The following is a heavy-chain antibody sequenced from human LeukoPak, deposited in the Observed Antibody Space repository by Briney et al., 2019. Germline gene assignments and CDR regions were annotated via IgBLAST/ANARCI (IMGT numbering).Heavy chain of an antibody. Sequence: PSETLSLTCTVSGGSISSSSYYWGWIRQPPGKGLEWIGSIYYSGSTYYNPSLKSRVTISVDTSKNQFSLKLSSVTAADTAVYYCARRASGWYDYYYYYYMDVWGKGTTVTISS. CDR2: IYYSGST. J-gene: IGHJ6*03. CDR3: ARRASGWYDYYYYYYMDV. CDR1: GGSISSSSYY. D-gene: IGHD6-19*01. V-gene: IGHV4-39*01.